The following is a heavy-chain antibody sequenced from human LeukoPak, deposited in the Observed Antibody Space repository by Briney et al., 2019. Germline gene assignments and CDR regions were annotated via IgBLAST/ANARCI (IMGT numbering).Heavy chain of an antibody. Sequence: GGPLRLSYAASGFTFSRYWMHWVRQAPGKGLVWLSRINTEGGSTNYADSVKGRFTISRDNAKNTLYLQLNSLRADDTAVYYCARGAAPDLYYFDYWAQGTLVTVSS. J-gene: IGHJ4*02. D-gene: IGHD6-13*01. CDR1: GFTFSRYW. CDR2: INTEGGST. V-gene: IGHV3-74*01. CDR3: ARGAAPDLYYFDY.